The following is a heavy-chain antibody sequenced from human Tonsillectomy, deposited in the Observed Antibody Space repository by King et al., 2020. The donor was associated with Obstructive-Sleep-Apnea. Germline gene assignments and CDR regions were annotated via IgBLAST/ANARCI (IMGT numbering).Heavy chain of an antibody. CDR1: GSTLTPNP. CDR3: ARDCIGGTCSDY. J-gene: IGHJ4*02. D-gene: IGHD2-15*01. V-gene: IGHV3-23*04. Sequence: VQLVESGGAWVNRGGSWSSPVQALGSTLTPNPWNGFDRPPGRGLEGAPALVVIGFGPFYADPVRGRFTVSRDNSKTTLFLQMNSLRAEETAVYYCARDCIGGTCSDYWGQGTLVTVSS. CDR2: LVVIGFGP.